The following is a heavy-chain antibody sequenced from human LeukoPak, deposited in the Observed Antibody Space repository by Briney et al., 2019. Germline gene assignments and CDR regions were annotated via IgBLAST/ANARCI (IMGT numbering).Heavy chain of an antibody. V-gene: IGHV3-73*01. CDR1: GFTFSGSA. Sequence: GGSLRLSCAASGFTFSGSAMHWVRQASGKGLEWVGRIRSKANSYATAYAASVKGRFTISRDDSKNTAYLQMNSLKTEDTAVYYCIYDSSGYYGELGYYFDYWGQGTLVTVSS. D-gene: IGHD3-22*01. CDR3: IYDSSGYYGELGYYFDY. J-gene: IGHJ4*02. CDR2: IRSKANSYAT.